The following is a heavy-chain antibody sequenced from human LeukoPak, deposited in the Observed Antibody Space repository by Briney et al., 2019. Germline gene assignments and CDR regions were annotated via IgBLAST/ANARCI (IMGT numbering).Heavy chain of an antibody. V-gene: IGHV1-8*01. D-gene: IGHD1-14*01. J-gene: IGHJ5*02. Sequence: GASVKVSCKTSGYPFTTYEINWVRQAAGQGLEWMGWVHPDTGNADYAQKFQGRVTMTSDTSISTAYMELSSLRSDDTAVYFCARGPRNDPWGQGTLVTVSS. CDR2: VHPDTGNA. CDR1: GYPFTTYE. CDR3: ARGPRNDP.